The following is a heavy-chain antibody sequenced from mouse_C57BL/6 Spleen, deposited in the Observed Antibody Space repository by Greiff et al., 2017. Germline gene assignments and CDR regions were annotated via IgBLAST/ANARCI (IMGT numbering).Heavy chain of an antibody. CDR3: TRDDYGGSYRYFDV. D-gene: IGHD1-1*01. Sequence: EVHLVESGEGLVKPGGSLKLSCAASGFTFSSYAMSWVRQTPEKRLEWVAYISSGGDYIYYADTVKGRFTISRDNARNTLYLQMSSLKSEDTAMYYCTRDDYGGSYRYFDVWGTGTTVTVSS. V-gene: IGHV5-9-1*02. CDR1: GFTFSSYA. J-gene: IGHJ1*03. CDR2: ISSGGDYI.